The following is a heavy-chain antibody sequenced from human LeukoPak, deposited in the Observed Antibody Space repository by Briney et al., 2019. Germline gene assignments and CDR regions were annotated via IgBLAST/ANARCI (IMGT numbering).Heavy chain of an antibody. V-gene: IGHV3-9*01. D-gene: IGHD3-22*01. CDR2: ISWNSGSF. Sequence: GGSLRLSCAASGFTFEDYAMHWVRQVPGKGLEWVSGISWNSGSFGYANSVKGRFTISRDNAKNSLYLQMNSLRADDTALCHCAKGYDSSGYYYGDAFDIWGQGTMVTVSS. J-gene: IGHJ3*02. CDR3: AKGYDSSGYYYGDAFDI. CDR1: GFTFEDYA.